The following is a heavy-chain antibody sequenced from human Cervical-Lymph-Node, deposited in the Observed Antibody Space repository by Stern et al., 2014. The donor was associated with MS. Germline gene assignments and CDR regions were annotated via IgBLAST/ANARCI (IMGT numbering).Heavy chain of an antibody. D-gene: IGHD5-24*01. CDR2: THHDGST. V-gene: IGHV4-59*01. CDR3: VRDGWDGKASDGFDI. Sequence: VQLVESGPGLVKPSETLSLTCTVSGGSLGTYCWNWIRQPPGEGLEWIGCTHHDGSTKKNPSLQGRVAILVDMSKKQISLKLTSVTAADTAVYYCVRDGWDGKASDGFDIWGQGTMVIV. CDR1: GGSLGTYC. J-gene: IGHJ3*02.